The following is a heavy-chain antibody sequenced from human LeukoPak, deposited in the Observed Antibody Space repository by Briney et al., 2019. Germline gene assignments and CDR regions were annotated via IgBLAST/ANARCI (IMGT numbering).Heavy chain of an antibody. CDR3: ACREFTSTWSYP. V-gene: IGHV5-51*03. CDR1: GYSFTSYW. Sequence: GEFLKISCKGIGYSFTSYWIGWVRQMPGKGMEWMGVIYPGDSRTRYNPSFQGQVTISVDKSINTAYLQWVSLKASDTAMYYCACREFTSTWSYPWGQGTLVTVSS. CDR2: IYPGDSRT. J-gene: IGHJ5*02. D-gene: IGHD2-2*01.